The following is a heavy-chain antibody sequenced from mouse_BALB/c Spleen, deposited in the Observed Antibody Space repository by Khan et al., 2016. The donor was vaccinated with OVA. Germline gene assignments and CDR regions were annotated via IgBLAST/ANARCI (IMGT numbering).Heavy chain of an antibody. D-gene: IGHD2-13*01. J-gene: IGHJ3*01. V-gene: IGHV1S135*01. CDR1: GYSFTNYY. CDR2: IDPFNGGA. Sequence: EVQLQQSGPELMKPGASVKISCKASGYSFTNYYIHWVKQSHGQSLEWIGYIDPFNGGATYNQKFKGTATLTVDKSSSTASMHLSSLTSADYAVYYCTRLGTTGWFTYWGQGTLVTVSA. CDR3: TRLGTTGWFTY.